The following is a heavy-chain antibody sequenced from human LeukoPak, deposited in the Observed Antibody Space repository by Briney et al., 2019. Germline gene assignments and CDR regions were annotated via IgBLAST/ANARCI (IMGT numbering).Heavy chain of an antibody. CDR2: IYYSGST. J-gene: IGHJ4*02. CDR3: AREAAAVAGTGDYFDY. V-gene: IGHV4-59*12. D-gene: IGHD6-19*01. Sequence: SETLSLTCTVSGASITSYYWSWIRQPPGKGLEWIGYIYYSGSTNYNPSLKSRVTISVDTSKNQFSLKLSSVTAADTAVYYCAREAAAVAGTGDYFDYWGQGTLVTVSS. CDR1: GASITSYY.